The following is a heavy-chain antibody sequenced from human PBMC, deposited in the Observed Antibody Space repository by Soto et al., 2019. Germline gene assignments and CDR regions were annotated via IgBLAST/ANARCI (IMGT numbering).Heavy chain of an antibody. CDR1: GFTFSSYG. CDR3: ARESEDLTSNFDY. CDR2: SSATGAGT. Sequence: GGSLRLSCAASGFTFSSYGMTWVRQAPGKGLEWVSFSSATGAGTYYGDSMKGRFTISRDNAKNSLYLEMNSLRAEDTAVYYCARESEDLTSNFDYWGQGTLVTVSS. J-gene: IGHJ4*02. V-gene: IGHV3-21*06.